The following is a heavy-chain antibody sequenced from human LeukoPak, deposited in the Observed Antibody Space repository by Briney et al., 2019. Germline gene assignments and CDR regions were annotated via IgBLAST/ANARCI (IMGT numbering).Heavy chain of an antibody. CDR3: ARQYPPLDY. D-gene: IGHD2-2*02. CDR2: ITLSSTTL. CDR1: GFSSSNYN. J-gene: IGHJ4*02. Sequence: PGGSLRLSCEASGFSSSNYNMNWVRQAPGKGLEWVSYITLSSTTLYYADSVKGRFTISRDNAKNSLYLQMNSLRAEDTAVYYCARQYPPLDYWGQGTLVTVSS. V-gene: IGHV3-48*04.